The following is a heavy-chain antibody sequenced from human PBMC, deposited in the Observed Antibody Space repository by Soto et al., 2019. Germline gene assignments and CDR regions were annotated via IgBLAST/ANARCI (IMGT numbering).Heavy chain of an antibody. D-gene: IGHD1-26*01. CDR2: MNPSSGNT. CDR1: GYSFTSYD. Sequence: GASGKGSYEASGYSFTSYDINWVRQATGQGLEWMGWMNPSSGNTGYAQKFQGRVTMTRNTSISTAYMELSSLRSEDTAVYYCAAGATRDAFDIWGQGTMVTVSS. CDR3: AAGATRDAFDI. J-gene: IGHJ3*02. V-gene: IGHV1-8*01.